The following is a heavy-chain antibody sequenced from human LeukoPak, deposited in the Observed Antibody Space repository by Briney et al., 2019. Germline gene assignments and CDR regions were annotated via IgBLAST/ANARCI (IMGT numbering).Heavy chain of an antibody. V-gene: IGHV3-53*01. Sequence: GGSLRLSCAASGFIVSNTYMTWVRQTPGKGLEWVSVIYIIGSTFYADSVKGRFTISRDNSMNTVHLEMNSLRAEDTGIYYCAKGFDYYDSSGFDPWGQGTLVTVSS. J-gene: IGHJ5*02. CDR3: AKGFDYYDSSGFDP. CDR1: GFIVSNTY. D-gene: IGHD3-22*01. CDR2: IYIIGST.